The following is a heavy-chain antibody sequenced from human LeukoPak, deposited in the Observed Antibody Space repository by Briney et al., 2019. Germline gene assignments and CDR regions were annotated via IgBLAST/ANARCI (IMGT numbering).Heavy chain of an antibody. CDR3: ARALLRYFDWLSDFDY. CDR2: INPNSGGT. D-gene: IGHD3-9*01. Sequence: GASVKVSCKASGYTFTGYYMHWVRQAPGQGLEWMGWINPNSGGTNYAQKFQGRVTMTRDTSISTAYMELSRLRSDDTAVYYCARALLRYFDWLSDFDYWGQGTLVTVSS. CDR1: GYTFTGYY. V-gene: IGHV1-2*02. J-gene: IGHJ4*02.